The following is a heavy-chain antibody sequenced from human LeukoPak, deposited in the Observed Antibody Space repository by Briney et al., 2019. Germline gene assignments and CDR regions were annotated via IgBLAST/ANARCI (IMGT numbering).Heavy chain of an antibody. V-gene: IGHV3-48*03. J-gene: IGHJ4*02. D-gene: IGHD3/OR15-3a*01. CDR1: GFTFSSYE. CDR3: ARDSGFSGTQRGEY. CDR2: ISSSGSTI. Sequence: GGSLRLSCAASGFTFSSYEMNWVRQAPGKGLEWVSSISSSGSTIYYADSVKGRFTISRDNSKNTLYLQMNSLRAEDTAVYYCARDSGFSGTQRGEYWGQGTLVTVSS.